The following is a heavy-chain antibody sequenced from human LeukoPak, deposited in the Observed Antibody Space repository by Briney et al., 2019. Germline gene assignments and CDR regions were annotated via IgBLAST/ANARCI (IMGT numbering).Heavy chain of an antibody. V-gene: IGHV3-23*01. CDR3: AKDRGRVTTTPYDY. J-gene: IGHJ4*02. CDR1: GFTFSSYA. D-gene: IGHD4-17*01. Sequence: AGGSLRLSCAASGFTFSSYAMSWVRQAPGKGLEWVPAISGSGGSTYYADSVKGRFTISRDNSKNTLYLQMNSLRAEDTAVYYCAKDRGRVTTTPYDYWGQGTLVTVSS. CDR2: ISGSGGST.